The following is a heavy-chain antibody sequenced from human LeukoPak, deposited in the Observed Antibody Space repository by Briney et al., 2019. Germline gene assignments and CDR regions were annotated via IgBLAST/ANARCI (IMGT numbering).Heavy chain of an antibody. CDR3: ARHSPYCSGGSCYHRDDWFDP. J-gene: IGHJ5*02. Sequence: GESLKISCKGSGYSFTSYWISWVRQMPGKGLEWMGRIDPSDSYTNYSPSFQGHVTISADESISTAYLQWSSLKASDTAMYYCARHSPYCSGGSCYHRDDWFDPWGQGTLVTVSS. V-gene: IGHV5-10-1*01. D-gene: IGHD2-15*01. CDR2: IDPSDSYT. CDR1: GYSFTSYW.